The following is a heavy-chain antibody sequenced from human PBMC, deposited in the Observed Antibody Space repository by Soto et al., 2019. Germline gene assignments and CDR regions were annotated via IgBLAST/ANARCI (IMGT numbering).Heavy chain of an antibody. J-gene: IGHJ6*02. CDR1: GGSISSSNW. Sequence: QVQLQASGPGLVKPSGTLSLTCAVSGGSISSSNWWSWVRQPPGKGLEWIGEIYHSGSTNYNPSLKSRVTISVDKSKNPFSLKLSSVAAADTAVYYCAGGFIVATIPYYYGMDVWGRGTTVTVSS. CDR3: AGGFIVATIPYYYGMDV. V-gene: IGHV4-4*02. CDR2: IYHSGST. D-gene: IGHD5-12*01.